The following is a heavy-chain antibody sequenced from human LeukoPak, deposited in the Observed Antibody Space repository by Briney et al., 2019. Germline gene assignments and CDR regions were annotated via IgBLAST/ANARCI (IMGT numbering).Heavy chain of an antibody. CDR3: AKSGMVRGGNDY. Sequence: GGSLRLSCAASGFTFSSYGMSWVRQAPGKGLEWVSAISGSGGSTYYADSVKGRLTISRDNSKNTLYLQMNSLRAEDTAVYYCAKSGMVRGGNDYWGQGTLVTVSS. CDR2: ISGSGGST. D-gene: IGHD3-10*01. CDR1: GFTFSSYG. V-gene: IGHV3-23*01. J-gene: IGHJ4*02.